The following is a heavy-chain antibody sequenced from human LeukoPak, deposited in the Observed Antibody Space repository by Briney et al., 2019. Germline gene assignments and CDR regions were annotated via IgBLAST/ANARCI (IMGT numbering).Heavy chain of an antibody. CDR3: ARGGEDTAMVHHDY. D-gene: IGHD5-18*01. Sequence: SETLSLTCTVSGYSISSGYYWGWIRQPPGKGLEWIGSIYHSGSTYYNPSLKSRVTISVDTSKNQFSLKLSSVTAADTAVYYCARGGEDTAMVHHDYWGQGTLVTVSS. CDR2: IYHSGST. CDR1: GYSISSGYY. V-gene: IGHV4-38-2*02. J-gene: IGHJ4*02.